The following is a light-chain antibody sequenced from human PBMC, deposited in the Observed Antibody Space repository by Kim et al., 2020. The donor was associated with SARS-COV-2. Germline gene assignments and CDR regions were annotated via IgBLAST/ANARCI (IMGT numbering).Light chain of an antibody. Sequence: FPVESATPSCWASQNIGTNLAWYQQRPGQAPGLLIYGASTRAPGVPSRFSGSGSGTAFTLTINSLQSEDFVTYFCQQYFVWPRWTFGQGTKVDIK. CDR3: QQYFVWPRWT. V-gene: IGKV3-15*01. J-gene: IGKJ1*01. CDR2: GAS. CDR1: QNIGTN.